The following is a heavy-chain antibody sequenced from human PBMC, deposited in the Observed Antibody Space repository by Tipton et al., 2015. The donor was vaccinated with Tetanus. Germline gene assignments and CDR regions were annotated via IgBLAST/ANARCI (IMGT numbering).Heavy chain of an antibody. Sequence: TLSLTCTVSDESISSSSYYWGWIRHHPGRGLEWIASISNSGTSYNNPSFRSRVTISVDTSKNQFSLKLDSVTAADAAVYYCARPEASGRARGFDIWGQGTKVTVSP. V-gene: IGHV4-39*01. J-gene: IGHJ3*02. CDR1: DESISSSSYY. CDR3: ARPEASGRARGFDI. CDR2: ISNSGTS. D-gene: IGHD3-10*01.